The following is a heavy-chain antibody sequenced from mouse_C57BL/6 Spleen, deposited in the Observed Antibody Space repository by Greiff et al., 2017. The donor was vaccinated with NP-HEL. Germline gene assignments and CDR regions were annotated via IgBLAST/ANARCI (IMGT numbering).Heavy chain of an antibody. J-gene: IGHJ3*01. CDR2: IHPNSGST. CDR3: ARRQLRLGGFAY. Sequence: QVQLQQPGAELVKPGASVKLSCKASGYTFTSYWMHWVKQRPGQGLEWIGMIHPNSGSTNYNEKFKSKATLTVDKSSSTAYMQLSSLTSEDSAVYYCARRQLRLGGFAYWGQGTLVTVSA. D-gene: IGHD3-2*02. V-gene: IGHV1-64*01. CDR1: GYTFTSYW.